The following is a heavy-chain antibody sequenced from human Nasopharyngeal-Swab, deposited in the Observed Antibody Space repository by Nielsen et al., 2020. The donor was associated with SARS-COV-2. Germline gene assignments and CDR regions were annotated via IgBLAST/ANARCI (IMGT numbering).Heavy chain of an antibody. CDR3: ARDRGVVPAAIGVGLDP. D-gene: IGHD2-2*02. CDR2: IKQDGSEK. Sequence: LSLTCAASGFTFSSYWMSWVRQAPGKGLERVANIKQDGSEKYYVDSVKGRFTISRDNAKNSLYLQMNSLRAEDTAVYYCARDRGVVPAAIGVGLDPWGQGTLVTVSS. V-gene: IGHV3-7*05. J-gene: IGHJ5*02. CDR1: GFTFSSYW.